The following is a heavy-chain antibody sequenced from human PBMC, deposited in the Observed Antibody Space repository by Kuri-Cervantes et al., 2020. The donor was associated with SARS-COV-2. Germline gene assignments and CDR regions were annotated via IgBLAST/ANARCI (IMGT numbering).Heavy chain of an antibody. V-gene: IGHV3-30*02. J-gene: IGHJ6*03. CDR2: IQFDGSNK. CDR1: GFTFNNYA. CDR3: AKTRGDGTETYGINNFYYYYMDV. Sequence: LSLTCAASGFTFNNYAMSWVRQAPGKGLEWVTFIQFDGSNKYYTDSVKGRFTISRDNSKNTLYLQMSSLRAEDTAIYHCAKTRGDGTETYGINNFYYYYMDVWGKGTTVTVSS. D-gene: IGHD3-10*01.